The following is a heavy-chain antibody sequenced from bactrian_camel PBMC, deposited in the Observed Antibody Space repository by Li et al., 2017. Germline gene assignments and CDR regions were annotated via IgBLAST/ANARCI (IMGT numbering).Heavy chain of an antibody. CDR2: ISSGGDST. J-gene: IGHJ4*01. CDR1: GFTFSNYA. Sequence: VQLVESGGGSVQPGGSLRLSCAASGFTFSNYAMSWVRQAQGKGLQWVSTISSGGDSTYYADSVKGRFTISRDNAKNTLYLHLSSLKTEDTAMYYCAKAAEPYTNYVGLDYWGQGTQVTVS. V-gene: IGHV3S31*01. D-gene: IGHD4*01. CDR3: AKAAEPYTNYVGLDY.